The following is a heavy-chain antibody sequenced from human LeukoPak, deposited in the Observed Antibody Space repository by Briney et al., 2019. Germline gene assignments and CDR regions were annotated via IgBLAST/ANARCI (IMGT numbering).Heavy chain of an antibody. V-gene: IGHV1-2*02. CDR1: GYTFTGYY. CDR2: INPNSGGT. D-gene: IGHD6-13*01. Sequence: ASVKVSCKASGYTFTGYYMHWVRQAPGQGPEWMGWINPNSGGTNYAQKFQGRVTMTRDTSISTAYMELSRLRSDDTAVYYCAMYGNYSSSWYHYWGQGTLVTVSS. CDR3: AMYGNYSSSWYHY. J-gene: IGHJ4*02.